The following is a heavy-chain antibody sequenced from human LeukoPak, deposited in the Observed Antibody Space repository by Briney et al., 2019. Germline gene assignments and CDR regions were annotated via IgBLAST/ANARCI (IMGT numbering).Heavy chain of an antibody. CDR2: IYYSGST. CDR1: GYSISSSYW. CDR3: ARHSPVGIFYFDY. V-gene: IGHV4-28*06. Sequence: SDTLSLTCAVSGYSISSSYWWGWIRQPPGKGLEWIGYIYYSGSTNYNPSLKSRVTMSVDTSKNQFSLKLSSVTALDTAVYYCARHSPVGIFYFDYWGQGTLVTVSS. D-gene: IGHD1-26*01. J-gene: IGHJ4*02.